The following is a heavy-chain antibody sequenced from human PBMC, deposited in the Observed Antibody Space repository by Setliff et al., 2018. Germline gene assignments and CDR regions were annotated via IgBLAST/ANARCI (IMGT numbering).Heavy chain of an antibody. V-gene: IGHV4-4*07. CDR1: GGSISSYY. CDR3: AREQWLDPPGYYYMDV. D-gene: IGHD6-19*01. Sequence: PSETLSLTCTVSGGSISSYYWSWIRQPAGKGLEWIGHIYIGGSANYNPSLKSRVTMSIDTSKNQFSPKLNSVTAADMAVYYCAREQWLDPPGYYYMDVWAKGTTVTV. J-gene: IGHJ6*03. CDR2: IYIGGSA.